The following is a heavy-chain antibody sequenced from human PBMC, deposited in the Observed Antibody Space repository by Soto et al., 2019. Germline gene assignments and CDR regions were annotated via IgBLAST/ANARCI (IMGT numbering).Heavy chain of an antibody. CDR2: INHSGST. CDR3: ARVLVYARGVARFDY. Sequence: SETLSLTCAVYGGSFSGYYWSWIRQPPGKGLEWIGEINHSGSTNYNPSLKSRVTISVDTSKNQFSLKLSSVTAADTAVYYCARVLVYARGVARFDYWGQGTLVTVSS. J-gene: IGHJ4*02. V-gene: IGHV4-34*01. CDR1: GGSFSGYY. D-gene: IGHD2-8*01.